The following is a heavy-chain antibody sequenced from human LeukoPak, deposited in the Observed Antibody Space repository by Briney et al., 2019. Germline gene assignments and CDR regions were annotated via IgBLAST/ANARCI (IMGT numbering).Heavy chain of an antibody. Sequence: PSETLSLTCTVSGGSISSYYWSWIRQPPGKGLEWIGYIYYSGSTYYNPSLRSRVTISVDTSKNQFSLKLSSVTAADTAVYYCARLGTTVTPDYWGQGALVTVSS. CDR3: ARLGTTVTPDY. D-gene: IGHD4-17*01. V-gene: IGHV4-59*08. CDR1: GGSISSYY. CDR2: IYYSGST. J-gene: IGHJ4*02.